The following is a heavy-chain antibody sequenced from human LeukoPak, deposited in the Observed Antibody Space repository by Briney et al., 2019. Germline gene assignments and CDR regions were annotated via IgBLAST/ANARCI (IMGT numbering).Heavy chain of an antibody. CDR3: ARTPRFVGATVDY. CDR1: GYSFTSYW. J-gene: IGHJ4*02. CDR2: IYPGDSDT. D-gene: IGHD1-26*01. Sequence: GESLKISCKGSGYSFTSYWVGWVRQMPGKGLEWMGIIYPGDSDTRYSPSFQGQVTISADKSISTAYLQWSSLKASDTAMYYCARTPRFVGATVDYWGQGTLVTVSS. V-gene: IGHV5-51*01.